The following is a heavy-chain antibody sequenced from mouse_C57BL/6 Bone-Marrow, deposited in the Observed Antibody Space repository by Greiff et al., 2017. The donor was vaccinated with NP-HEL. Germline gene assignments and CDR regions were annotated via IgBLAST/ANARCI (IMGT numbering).Heavy chain of an antibody. V-gene: IGHV1-50*01. CDR3: ANDGYYGEDY. D-gene: IGHD2-3*01. CDR1: GYTFTSYW. CDR2: IDPSDSYT. J-gene: IGHJ4*01. Sequence: VQLQQPGAELVKPGASVKLSCKASGYTFTSYWMQWVKQRPGQGLEWIGVIDPSDSYTNYNQKFKGKATLTVDTSSSTAYMQLSSLTSEDSAVYYCANDGYYGEDYWGQGTSVTVSS.